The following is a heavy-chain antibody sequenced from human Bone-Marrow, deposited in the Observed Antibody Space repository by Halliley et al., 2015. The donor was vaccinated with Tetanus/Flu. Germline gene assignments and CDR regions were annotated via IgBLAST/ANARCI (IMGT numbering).Heavy chain of an antibody. V-gene: IGHV3-23*01. CDR3: ARHPTTSVYGALFRF. CDR2: MSGKGGTT. Sequence: MSGKGGTTYYADSVKGRFTISRANSKNTLFLQMNSLRAEDTAVYYCARHPTTSVYGALFRFWGQGTRVTVSS. D-gene: IGHD4-17*01. J-gene: IGHJ4*02.